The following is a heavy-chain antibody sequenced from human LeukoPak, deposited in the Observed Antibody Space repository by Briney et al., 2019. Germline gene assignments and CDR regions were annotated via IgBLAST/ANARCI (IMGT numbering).Heavy chain of an antibody. CDR2: TYYRSKWYN. J-gene: IGHJ6*03. Sequence: SQTLSLTCAISGDIVSSNSVAWNWIRQSPSRGLEWLGRTYYRSKWYNDYAGSVKSRIAINPDTSKNQFSLQLNSVTPEDTAVYYCARAATDYYYYMDVWGKGTTVTISS. CDR1: GDIVSSNSVA. CDR3: ARAATDYYYYMDV. D-gene: IGHD1-26*01. V-gene: IGHV6-1*01.